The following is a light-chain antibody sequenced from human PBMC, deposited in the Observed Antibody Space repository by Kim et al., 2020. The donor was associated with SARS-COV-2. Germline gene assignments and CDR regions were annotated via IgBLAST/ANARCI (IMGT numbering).Light chain of an antibody. CDR2: GAS. V-gene: IGKV3-20*01. J-gene: IGKJ4*01. Sequence: APLVLTTPSCRASRSFSRSYLAWYHQTPGLAPMLLIYGASSRATAVPYRFSGSGSGTDFALTISRLEPVDFAVYYCQQYGSSPLTFGGGTKVDIK. CDR1: RSFSRSY. CDR3: QQYGSSPLT.